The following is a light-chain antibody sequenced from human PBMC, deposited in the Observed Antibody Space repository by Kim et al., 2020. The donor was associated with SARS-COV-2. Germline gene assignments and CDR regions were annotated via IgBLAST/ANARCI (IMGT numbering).Light chain of an antibody. CDR3: QQYDSYPRT. CDR2: VAS. Sequence: DIQMTQSPSSLSASVGDRVTITCRASQSISSWLAWYQQKPEKAPKSLIYVASSLQSGVPSRFRGSGSGTDFTLTINSLQPEDFATYYCQQYDSYPRTFGQGTKVEIK. CDR1: QSISSW. V-gene: IGKV1D-16*01. J-gene: IGKJ1*01.